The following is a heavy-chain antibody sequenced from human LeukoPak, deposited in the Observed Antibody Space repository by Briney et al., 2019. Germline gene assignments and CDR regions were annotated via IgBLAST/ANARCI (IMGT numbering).Heavy chain of an antibody. D-gene: IGHD1-26*01. CDR2: IYSGGST. CDR3: ARVRNSLVGAIDWFDP. Sequence: GGSLRLSCAASGFTVSSNYMSWVRQAPGKGLEWVSVIYSGGSTYYADSVKGRFTISRDNSKNTLYLQMNSLRAEDTAVYYCARVRNSLVGAIDWFDPWGQGTLVTVSS. J-gene: IGHJ5*02. V-gene: IGHV3-53*01. CDR1: GFTVSSNY.